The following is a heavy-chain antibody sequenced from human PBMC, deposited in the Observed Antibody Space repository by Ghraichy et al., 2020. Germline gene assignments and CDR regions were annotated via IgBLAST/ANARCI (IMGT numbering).Heavy chain of an antibody. Sequence: SETRSLTCTVSGGSISSGGYYWSWIRQHPGKGLEWIGYIYYSGSTYYNPSLKSRVTISVDTSKNQFSLKLSSVTAADTAVYYCARELYYYDSSGYYKSVVGMDVWGQGTTVTVSS. CDR2: IYYSGST. J-gene: IGHJ6*02. D-gene: IGHD3-22*01. CDR3: ARELYYYDSSGYYKSVVGMDV. CDR1: GGSISSGGYY. V-gene: IGHV4-31*03.